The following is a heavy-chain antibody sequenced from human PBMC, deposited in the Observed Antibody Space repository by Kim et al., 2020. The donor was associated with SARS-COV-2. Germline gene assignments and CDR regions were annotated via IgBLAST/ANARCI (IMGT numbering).Heavy chain of an antibody. CDR3: ARGVPVWSSYYFDY. D-gene: IGHD3-10*01. Sequence: SETLSLTCAVYGGSFSGYYWSWIRQPPGKGLEWIGEINHSGSTNYNPSLKSRVTISVDTSKNQFSLKLSSVTAADTAVYYCARGVPVWSSYYFDYWGQGTLVTVSS. V-gene: IGHV4-34*01. CDR1: GGSFSGYY. CDR2: INHSGST. J-gene: IGHJ4*02.